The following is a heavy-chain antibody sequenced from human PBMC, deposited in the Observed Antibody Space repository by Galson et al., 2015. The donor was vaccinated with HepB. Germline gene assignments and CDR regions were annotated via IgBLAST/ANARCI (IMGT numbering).Heavy chain of an antibody. CDR2: INHSGST. CDR1: GGSFSGYY. D-gene: IGHD6-6*01. V-gene: IGHV4-34*01. J-gene: IGHJ5*02. CDR3: ARGLWGASSSPP. Sequence: SETLSLTCAVYGGSFSGYYWSWIRQPPGKGLEWIGEINHSGSTNYNPSLKSRVTISVDTSKNQFSLKLSSVTAADTAVYYCARGLWGASSSPPWGQGTLVTVSS.